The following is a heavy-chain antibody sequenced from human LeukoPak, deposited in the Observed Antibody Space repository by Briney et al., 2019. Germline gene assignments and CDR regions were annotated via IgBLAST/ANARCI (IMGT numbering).Heavy chain of an antibody. CDR1: GFTFSSYG. CDR2: IRYDGSNK. Sequence: GGSLRLSCAASGFTFSSYGMHWVRQAPGKGLEWVAFIRYDGSNKYYADSVKGRFTISRDNSKNTLYLQMNSLRAEDTAVYYCVRFPYYDSSGYKSWGQGTLVTVSS. J-gene: IGHJ5*02. CDR3: VRFPYYDSSGYKS. V-gene: IGHV3-30*02. D-gene: IGHD3-22*01.